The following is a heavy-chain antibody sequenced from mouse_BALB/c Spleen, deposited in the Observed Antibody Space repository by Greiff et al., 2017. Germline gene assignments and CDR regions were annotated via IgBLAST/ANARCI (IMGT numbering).Heavy chain of an antibody. Sequence: EVKLMESGPGLVKPSQSLSLTCTVTGYSITSDYAWNWIRQFPGNKLEWMGYISYSGSTSYNPSLKSRISITRDTSKNQFFLQLNSVTTEDTATYYCARSMGITTVVEGYAMDYWGQGTSVTVSS. V-gene: IGHV3-2*02. J-gene: IGHJ4*01. CDR3: ARSMGITTVVEGYAMDY. D-gene: IGHD1-1*01. CDR1: GYSITSDYA. CDR2: ISYSGST.